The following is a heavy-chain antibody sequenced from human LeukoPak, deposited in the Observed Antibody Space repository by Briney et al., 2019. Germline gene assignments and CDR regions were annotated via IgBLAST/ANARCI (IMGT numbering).Heavy chain of an antibody. CDR3: ARESSVTATY. D-gene: IGHD2-15*01. CDR2: IYYTGDT. J-gene: IGHJ4*02. V-gene: IGHV4-39*07. Sequence: SETLSLTCTVSGDSVTNTRYYWGWLRQPPGTGLEWIGTIYYTGDTYYNPSLKSRVTISVDTSNDQFSLELTSVTAADTAVYYCARESSVTATYWGQGTLVIVSS. CDR1: GDSVTNTRYY.